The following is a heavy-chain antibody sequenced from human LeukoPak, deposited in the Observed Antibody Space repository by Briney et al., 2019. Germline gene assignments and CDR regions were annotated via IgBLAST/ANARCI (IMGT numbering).Heavy chain of an antibody. CDR2: MNPNSGNT. V-gene: IGHV1-8*01. Sequence: ASVKASCKASGYTFTSYDINWVRQATGQGLERMGWMNPNSGNTGYAQKFQGRVTMTRNTSISTAYMELSSLRSEDTAVYYCARGSIAARPLGYWGQGTLVTVSS. CDR3: ARGSIAARPLGY. D-gene: IGHD6-6*01. CDR1: GYTFTSYD. J-gene: IGHJ4*02.